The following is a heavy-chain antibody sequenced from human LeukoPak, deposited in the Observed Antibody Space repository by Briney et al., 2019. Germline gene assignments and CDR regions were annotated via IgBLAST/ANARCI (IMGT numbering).Heavy chain of an antibody. CDR3: ARGNEYSSSSVHN. D-gene: IGHD6-6*01. V-gene: IGHV4-59*08. CDR1: GGSISSYY. CDR2: IYYSGST. Sequence: PSETLSLTCTVSGGSISSYYWSWIRQPPGKGLEWIGYIYYSGSTYYNPSLKSRVTISVDTSKNQFSLKLSSVTAADTAVYYCARGNEYSSSSVHNWGQGTLVTVSS. J-gene: IGHJ4*02.